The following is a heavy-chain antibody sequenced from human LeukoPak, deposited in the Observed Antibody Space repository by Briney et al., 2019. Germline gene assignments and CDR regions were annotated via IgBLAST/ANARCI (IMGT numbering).Heavy chain of an antibody. J-gene: IGHJ4*02. D-gene: IGHD3-10*01. Sequence: GGSLRLSCAASGFTFDDYAMHWVRQAPGKGLEWVSGISWNTGNIGYADSVKGRFTISRDNAKNSLYLQMNSLRAEDTAVYYCAKDTLWFGGGWGQGTLVTVSS. CDR3: AKDTLWFGGG. CDR1: GFTFDDYA. CDR2: ISWNTGNI. V-gene: IGHV3-9*01.